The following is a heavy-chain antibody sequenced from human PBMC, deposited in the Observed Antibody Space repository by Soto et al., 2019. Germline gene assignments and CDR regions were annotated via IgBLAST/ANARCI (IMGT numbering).Heavy chain of an antibody. V-gene: IGHV3-53*01. Sequence: PGGSLRLSCAASGFAVSSFYISWVRQAPGKGLEWVSVIYTGGSTYYADSVKGRFTISRDNSNDTLYLQMNSLRAEDTAVYYCARASGSYYPSYWGQGTLVTVS. CDR3: ARASGSYYPSY. J-gene: IGHJ4*02. CDR2: IYTGGST. D-gene: IGHD3-22*01. CDR1: GFAVSSFY.